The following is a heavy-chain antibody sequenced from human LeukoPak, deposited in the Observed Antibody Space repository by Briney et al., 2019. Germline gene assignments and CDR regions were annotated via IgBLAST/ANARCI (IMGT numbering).Heavy chain of an antibody. CDR3: ARDPQVSSGDDAFDI. Sequence: GGSLRLSCAASGFTFSSYSMNWVRQAPGKGLEWVSYISSSSSTIYYADSVKGRFTISRDNAKNSLYLQMNSLRDEDTAVYYCARDPQVSSGDDAFDIWRQGTMVTVS. D-gene: IGHD4-17*01. J-gene: IGHJ3*02. V-gene: IGHV3-48*02. CDR1: GFTFSSYS. CDR2: ISSSSSTI.